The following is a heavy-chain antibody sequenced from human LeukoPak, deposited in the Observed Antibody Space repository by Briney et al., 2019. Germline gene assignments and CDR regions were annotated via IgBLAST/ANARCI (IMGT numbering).Heavy chain of an antibody. V-gene: IGHV3-23*01. J-gene: IGHJ4*02. D-gene: IGHD5-24*01. Sequence: GGSLRLSCAASGFTFSSYWMHWVRQAPAKGLEWVSAISGSGGSTYYADSVKGRFTISRDNSKNTLYLQMNSLRAEDTAVYYCARIRDGYNDYWGQGTLVTVSS. CDR2: ISGSGGST. CDR3: ARIRDGYNDY. CDR1: GFTFSSYW.